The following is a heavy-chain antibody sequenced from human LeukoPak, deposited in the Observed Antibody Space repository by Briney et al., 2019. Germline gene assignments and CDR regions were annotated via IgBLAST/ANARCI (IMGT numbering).Heavy chain of an antibody. D-gene: IGHD3-22*01. Sequence: SETLSLTCSVSGGGLSFRRYYWGWIRQPPGKGLEWIGTIYYSGSAHYNPSLRRRVTMSVDRSKNQFSLKLTSATAADTAVYYCARQYYPDDSGNEYYFDNWGQGTLVTVSS. CDR3: ARQYYPDDSGNEYYFDN. CDR2: IYYSGSA. V-gene: IGHV4-39*01. J-gene: IGHJ4*02. CDR1: GGGLSFRRYY.